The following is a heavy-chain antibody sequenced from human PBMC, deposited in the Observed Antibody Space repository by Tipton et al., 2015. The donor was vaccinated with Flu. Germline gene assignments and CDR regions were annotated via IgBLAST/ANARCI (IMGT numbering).Heavy chain of an antibody. V-gene: IGHV3-48*01. Sequence: GSLRLSCAASGFTFSTYSMNWVRQAPGKGLEWISFISGNSGAIFYADSVKGRFTISRDNAKNSVYLQMSNLRVEDTAVYYCVRAIAASGSFWGQGTLVTVSS. CDR1: GFTFSTYS. J-gene: IGHJ4*02. D-gene: IGHD3-10*01. CDR3: VRAIAASGSF. CDR2: ISGNSGAI.